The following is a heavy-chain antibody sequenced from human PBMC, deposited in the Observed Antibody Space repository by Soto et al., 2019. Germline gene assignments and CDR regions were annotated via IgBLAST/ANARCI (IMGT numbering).Heavy chain of an antibody. V-gene: IGHV3-30*18. CDR1: GFTFSSHG. CDR2: ISYDGNNK. J-gene: IGHJ6*02. D-gene: IGHD5-12*01. CDR3: AKTVEMATISFYYYGMDV. Sequence: QVQLVESGGGVVQPGRSLRLSCAASGFTFSSHGMHWVHQAPGKGLEWVAVISYDGNNKYCADSVKGRFTISRDISKNTLYLQMNSLRAEDTAVYYCAKTVEMATISFYYYGMDVWGQGTTVTVSS.